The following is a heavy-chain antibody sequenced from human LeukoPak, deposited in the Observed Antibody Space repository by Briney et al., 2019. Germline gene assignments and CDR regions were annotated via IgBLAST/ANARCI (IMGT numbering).Heavy chain of an antibody. V-gene: IGHV3-21*01. Sequence: GGSLRLSCAAFGFTFSSYSMNWVRQAPGKGLEWVSSISSSSSYIYYADSVKGRFTISRDNSKNTLYLQMNSLTVEDTAVYYCARDLPPLDYWGQGTLVTVSS. J-gene: IGHJ4*02. CDR3: ARDLPPLDY. CDR2: ISSSSSYI. CDR1: GFTFSSYS.